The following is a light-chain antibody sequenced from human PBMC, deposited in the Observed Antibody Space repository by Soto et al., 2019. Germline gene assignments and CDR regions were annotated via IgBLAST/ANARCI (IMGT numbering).Light chain of an antibody. V-gene: IGKV2-30*01. CDR2: KVS. Sequence: DLVLTQSPLSLSVTLGQPASISCRSSQSLVSSDGNTYLNWFQQRPGQSPRCLIFKVSDRDSGVPDRFSGSGSGTDFTLKISRVEAEDVGIYYCMQGTHWPWTFGQGTKAEIK. CDR3: MQGTHWPWT. J-gene: IGKJ1*01. CDR1: QSLVSSDGNTY.